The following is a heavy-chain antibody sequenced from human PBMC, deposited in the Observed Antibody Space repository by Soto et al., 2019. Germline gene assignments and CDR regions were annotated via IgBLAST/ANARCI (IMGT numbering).Heavy chain of an antibody. V-gene: IGHV4-30-4*01. Sequence: QVQLQESGPGLVKPSQTLSLTCTVSGGSISSGDYYWTWIRQPPGEGLEWIGYIYYSGSTHYNPSLKRRLTISLDTSKNQFSLKLSSVTAADTAVYYCTRVEGYYDRNGYNWFDPWGQGTLVTVSS. CDR3: TRVEGYYDRNGYNWFDP. CDR2: IYYSGST. D-gene: IGHD3-22*01. J-gene: IGHJ5*02. CDR1: GGSISSGDYY.